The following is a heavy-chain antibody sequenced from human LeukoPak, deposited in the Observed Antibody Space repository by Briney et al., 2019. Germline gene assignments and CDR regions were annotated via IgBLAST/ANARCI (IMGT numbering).Heavy chain of an antibody. CDR2: IYYSGGT. Sequence: SETLSLTCTVSGGSISSSSYYWGWIRQPPGKGLEWIGSIYYSGGTNYNPSLKSRVTISVDTSKNQFSLKLSSVTAADTAVYYCARASYEDYYDSSGYYREGSFDYWGQGTLVTVSS. J-gene: IGHJ4*02. CDR3: ARASYEDYYDSSGYYREGSFDY. CDR1: GGSISSSSYY. V-gene: IGHV4-39*07. D-gene: IGHD3-22*01.